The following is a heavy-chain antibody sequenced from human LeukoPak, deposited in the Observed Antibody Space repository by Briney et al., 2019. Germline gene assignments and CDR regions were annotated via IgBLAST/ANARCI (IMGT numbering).Heavy chain of an antibody. CDR3: ARAMFHYYDSSGYILDY. V-gene: IGHV1-46*01. J-gene: IGHJ4*02. D-gene: IGHD3-22*01. CDR2: INPSGGST. CDR1: GYTFTSYY. Sequence: GASVKVSCKASGYTFTSYYMHWVRQAPGQGLEWMGIINPSGGSTSYAQKFQGRVTMTRDTSTSTAYMELSSLRSEDTAVYYCARAMFHYYDSSGYILDYWGQGTLVTVSS.